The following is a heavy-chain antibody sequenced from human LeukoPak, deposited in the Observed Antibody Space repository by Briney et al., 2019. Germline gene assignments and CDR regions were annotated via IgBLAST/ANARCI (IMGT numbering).Heavy chain of an antibody. CDR3: ARGELLWFGELFNY. Sequence: KPSETLSLTCAVYGGSFSGYYWSWIRQPPGKGLEWIGEINHSGSTNYNPSLKSRVTISVDTSKNQFSLKLSSVTAADTAVYYCARGELLWFGELFNYWGQGTLVTVSS. CDR1: GGSFSGYY. CDR2: INHSGST. V-gene: IGHV4-34*01. J-gene: IGHJ4*02. D-gene: IGHD3-10*01.